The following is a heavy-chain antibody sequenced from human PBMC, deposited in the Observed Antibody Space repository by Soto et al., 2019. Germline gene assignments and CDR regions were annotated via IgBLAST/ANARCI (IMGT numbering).Heavy chain of an antibody. D-gene: IGHD5-18*01. J-gene: IGHJ5*02. CDR2: ISYDGSNK. CDR1: GFTFSSDG. V-gene: IGHV3-30*18. CDR3: AKNVDTAMVYNWFDP. Sequence: QVQLVESGGGVVQPGRSLRLSCAASGFTFSSDGMHWVRQAPGKGLEWVAVISYDGSNKYYADSVKGRFTISRDNSKNTLYLQMNSLRAEDTAVYYCAKNVDTAMVYNWFDPWGQGTLVTVSS.